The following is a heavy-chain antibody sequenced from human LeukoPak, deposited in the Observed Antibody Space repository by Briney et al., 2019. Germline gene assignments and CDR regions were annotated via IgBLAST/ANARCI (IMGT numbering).Heavy chain of an antibody. Sequence: PSETLSLTCTVSGGSISSSSYYWGWIRQPPGKGLEWIGSIYYSGSTYYNPSLKSRVTISVDTSKNQFSLKLSSVTAADTAVYYCARGRFGEYYYFDYCGQGTLVTVSS. CDR3: ARGRFGEYYYFDY. D-gene: IGHD2/OR15-2a*01. J-gene: IGHJ4*02. CDR2: IYYSGST. V-gene: IGHV4-39*07. CDR1: GGSISSSSYY.